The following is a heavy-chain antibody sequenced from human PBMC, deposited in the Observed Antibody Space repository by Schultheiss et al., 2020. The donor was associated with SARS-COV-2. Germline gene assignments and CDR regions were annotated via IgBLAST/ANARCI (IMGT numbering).Heavy chain of an antibody. J-gene: IGHJ4*02. D-gene: IGHD3-10*01. CDR1: GFTVSSNY. Sequence: GGSLRLSCAASGFTVSSNYMSWVRQAPGKGLEWVANIKQDGSEKYYVDSVKGRFTISRDNAKNSLYLQMNSLRAEDTAVYYCARDPYGSGISDYWGQGTLVTVSS. CDR2: IKQDGSEK. CDR3: ARDPYGSGISDY. V-gene: IGHV3-7*01.